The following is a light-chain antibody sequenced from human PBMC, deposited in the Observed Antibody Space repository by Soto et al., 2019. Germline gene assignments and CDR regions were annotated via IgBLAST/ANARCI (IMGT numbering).Light chain of an antibody. CDR2: GNS. J-gene: IGLJ3*02. CDR1: SSNIGAGYD. CDR3: QSYDSSLSGCV. Sequence: QPVLTQPTSVSGAPGQRVTISCTGSSSNIGAGYDVHWYQQLPGTAPKLLIYGNSNRPSGVPDRFSGSKSGTSASLAITGLQAEDEADYYCQSYDSSLSGCVFGGGTKLTVL. V-gene: IGLV1-40*01.